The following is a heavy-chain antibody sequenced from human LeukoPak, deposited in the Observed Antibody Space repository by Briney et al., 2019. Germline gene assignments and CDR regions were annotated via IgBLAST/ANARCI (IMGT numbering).Heavy chain of an antibody. J-gene: IGHJ4*02. CDR1: GGSFSGYY. CDR3: ARPLLGTSFDY. D-gene: IGHD2-2*01. V-gene: IGHV4-34*01. CDR2: INHSGST. Sequence: PSETLSLTCAVYGGSFSGYYWSWIRQPPGKVREWIGEINHSGSTNYNPSLKSRVAISVDTSKNQFSLKLSSVTAADTAVYYCARPLLGTSFDYWGQGTLVTVSS.